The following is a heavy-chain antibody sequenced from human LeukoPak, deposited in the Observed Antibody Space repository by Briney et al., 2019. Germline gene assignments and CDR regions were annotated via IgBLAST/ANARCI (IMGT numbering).Heavy chain of an antibody. V-gene: IGHV3-48*03. J-gene: IGHJ6*02. Sequence: GGSLRLSCTASGFTFSTYEMNWVRQAPGKGLEWVSHISITGTSIYYADSVKGRFTISRDNAKNSLYLQMNSLRAEDTAVYYCARDPGNSGYGMDVWGQGTTVTVSS. CDR1: GFTFSTYE. D-gene: IGHD5-12*01. CDR3: ARDPGNSGYGMDV. CDR2: ISITGTSI.